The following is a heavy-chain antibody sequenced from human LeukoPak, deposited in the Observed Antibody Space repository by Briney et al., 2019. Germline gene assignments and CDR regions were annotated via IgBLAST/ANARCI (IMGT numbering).Heavy chain of an antibody. CDR3: ARVLGRTYYFDY. CDR2: IYYSGST. CDR1: GGSISSYY. Sequence: SETLSLTCTVSGGSISSYYWSWIRQPPGKGLEWIGYIYYSGSTNYNPSLKSRVTISADTSKNQFSRKLSSVTAADTAVYYCARVLGRTYYFDYWGQGTLVTVSS. V-gene: IGHV4-59*01. D-gene: IGHD1-1*01. J-gene: IGHJ4*02.